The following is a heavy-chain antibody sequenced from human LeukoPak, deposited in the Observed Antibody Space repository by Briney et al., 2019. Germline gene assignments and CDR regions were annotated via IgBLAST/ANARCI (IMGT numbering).Heavy chain of an antibody. D-gene: IGHD2-15*01. CDR1: GGSFSGYY. CDR3: ARGPGGGSIGY. V-gene: IGHV4-34*01. Sequence: KPPETLSLTCAVYGGSFSGYYWSWIRQPPGKGLEWIGEINHSGSTNYNPSLKSRVTISVDTSKNQFSLKLSSVTAADTAVYYCARGPGGGSIGYWGQGTLVTVSS. CDR2: INHSGST. J-gene: IGHJ4*02.